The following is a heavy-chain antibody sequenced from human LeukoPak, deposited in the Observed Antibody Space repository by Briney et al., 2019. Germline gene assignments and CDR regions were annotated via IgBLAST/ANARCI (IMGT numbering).Heavy chain of an antibody. V-gene: IGHV4-39*01. CDR2: FHYSGSS. Sequence: SETLSLTCTVSGGSINSNSYYWGWIRQPPGKGLEWIGSFHYSGSSYYNPSLKSRVTISVDTSKNQFSLMLNSVTAADTAVYYCASQYTYAYDFDNWGQGTLVTVSS. CDR3: ASQYTYAYDFDN. J-gene: IGHJ4*02. D-gene: IGHD5-18*01. CDR1: GGSINSNSYY.